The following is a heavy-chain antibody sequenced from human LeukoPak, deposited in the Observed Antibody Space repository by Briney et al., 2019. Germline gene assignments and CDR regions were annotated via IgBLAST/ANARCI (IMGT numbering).Heavy chain of an antibody. Sequence: GESLKISCRGSGYNFRNYWIGWVRQMPGQGLEWMGVIYPGDSETRYSPSFQGQVTISADKSINTAYLQWSRLKASDTSMYYCASMFSGPPTTFDYWGQGTLVTVSS. V-gene: IGHV5-51*01. D-gene: IGHD1-26*01. CDR2: IYPGDSET. CDR3: ASMFSGPPTTFDY. CDR1: GYNFRNYW. J-gene: IGHJ4*02.